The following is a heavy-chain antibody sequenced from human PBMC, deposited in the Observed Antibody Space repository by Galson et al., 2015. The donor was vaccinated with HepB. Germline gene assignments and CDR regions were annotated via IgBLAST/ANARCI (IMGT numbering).Heavy chain of an antibody. D-gene: IGHD3-3*01. CDR2: MNPNSGNT. J-gene: IGHJ6*03. V-gene: IGHV1-8*01. Sequence: SVKVSCKASGYTFTSYDINWVRQATGQGLEWMGWMNPNSGNTGYAQKFQGRVTMTRNTSISTAYMELSSLRSEDTAVYYCAREGSGDYDFWSGYLPYYNMDVWGKGTTVTVSS. CDR1: GYTFTSYD. CDR3: AREGSGDYDFWSGYLPYYNMDV.